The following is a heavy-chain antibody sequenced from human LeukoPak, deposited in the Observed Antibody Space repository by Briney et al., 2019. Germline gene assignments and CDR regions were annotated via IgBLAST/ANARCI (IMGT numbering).Heavy chain of an antibody. D-gene: IGHD2-15*01. Sequence: GGSLRLSCAASGFTVSSNSMSWVRQAPGKGLEWVSIIYSGGSTYNADSVKGRFTISRDNSKNTLYLQMNSLRAEDTAVYYCARVVAAPFYYFDYWGQGTLVTVSS. CDR3: ARVVAAPFYYFDY. CDR2: IYSGGST. J-gene: IGHJ4*02. V-gene: IGHV3-66*01. CDR1: GFTVSSNS.